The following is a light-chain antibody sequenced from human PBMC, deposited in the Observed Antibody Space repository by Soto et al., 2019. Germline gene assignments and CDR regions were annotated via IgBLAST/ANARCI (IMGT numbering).Light chain of an antibody. Sequence: EIVLTQSPGTLSLSPGERATLSCRASQSVTSNYLAWYQQKPGQAPSLLIYSASSRATGIPDRFSGSGSGTDFTLTISRLEPEDFAVYYSQQYGSSPLTYTFGQGTKLEI. CDR2: SAS. V-gene: IGKV3-20*01. CDR1: QSVTSNY. CDR3: QQYGSSPLTYT. J-gene: IGKJ2*01.